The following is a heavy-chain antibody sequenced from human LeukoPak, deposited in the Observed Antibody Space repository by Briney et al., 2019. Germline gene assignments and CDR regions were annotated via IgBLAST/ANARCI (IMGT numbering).Heavy chain of an antibody. J-gene: IGHJ5*02. D-gene: IGHD3-3*01. Sequence: PSETLSLTCTVSGGSISSSSYYWGWIRQPPGKGLEWIGSIYYSGSTYYNPSLKSRVTISVDTSKNQFSLKLSSVTAADTAVYYCASTYYDFWSGRNNWFDPWGQGTLVTVSS. CDR2: IYYSGST. CDR3: ASTYYDFWSGRNNWFDP. V-gene: IGHV4-39*07. CDR1: GGSISSSSYY.